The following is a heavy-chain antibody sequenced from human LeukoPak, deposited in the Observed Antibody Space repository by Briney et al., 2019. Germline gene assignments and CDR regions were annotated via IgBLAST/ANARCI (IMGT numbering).Heavy chain of an antibody. D-gene: IGHD3-3*01. CDR2: IYYSGST. CDR1: GGSISSYY. Sequence: SETLSLTCTVSGGSISSYYWSWIRQPPGQGLEWIGYIYYSGSTNYNPSLKSRVTISVDTSKNQFSLKLSSVTAADTAVYYCARGGPDFWSGYRLYGVDVWGQGTTVTVSS. CDR3: ARGGPDFWSGYRLYGVDV. V-gene: IGHV4-59*01. J-gene: IGHJ6*02.